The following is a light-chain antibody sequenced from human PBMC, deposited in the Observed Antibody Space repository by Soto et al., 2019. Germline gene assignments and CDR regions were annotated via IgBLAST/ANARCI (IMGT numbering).Light chain of an antibody. J-gene: IGLJ3*02. Sequence: QSVLTQPPSASGTPGQTVTISCSGSSSNIGRNYVYWYQQLPGTAPKLLIFRNNQRPSGVPDRFSGSKSGTSASLAIGGLRSEDEADYYCAAWDDTLKVFGGGTKLTGL. CDR3: AAWDDTLKV. CDR1: SSNIGRNY. CDR2: RNN. V-gene: IGLV1-47*01.